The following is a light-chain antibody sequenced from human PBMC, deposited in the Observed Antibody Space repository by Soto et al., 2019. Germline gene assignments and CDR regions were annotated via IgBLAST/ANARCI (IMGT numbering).Light chain of an antibody. Sequence: ESLLAPAPATLSLSPGPRASRPWRASQSITNYVGWYQQKPGQAPRLLIYATSNRATGIPARFSGSGSGTDFTLTISSLEPEDFSVYYCQQRYSWPVTFGQGTRLEIK. J-gene: IGKJ5*01. CDR2: ATS. CDR3: QQRYSWPVT. CDR1: QSITNY. V-gene: IGKV3-11*01.